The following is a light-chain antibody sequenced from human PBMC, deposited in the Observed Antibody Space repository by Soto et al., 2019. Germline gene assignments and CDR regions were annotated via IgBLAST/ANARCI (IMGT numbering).Light chain of an antibody. Sequence: DLVMTQTPLSLSVTPGQPASISCKSSESLLPSGGKTFLSWFLQKSGQPPQVLISDVSSRFPGVPDRVGGSGSGTDFTLKIRRVEAEDVGVYFCMQSTQLPFTFGPGTKVDIK. CDR2: DVS. CDR3: MQSTQLPFT. J-gene: IGKJ3*01. CDR1: ESLLPSGGKTF. V-gene: IGKV2D-29*01.